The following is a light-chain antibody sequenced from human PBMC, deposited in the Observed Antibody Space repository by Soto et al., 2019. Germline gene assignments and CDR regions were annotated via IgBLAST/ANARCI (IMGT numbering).Light chain of an antibody. J-gene: IGKJ1*01. CDR1: QSVSSY. CDR2: DAS. CDR3: QQRSNWPGT. Sequence: EIVLTQSPATLSLSLGERATLSCRASQSVSSYLAWYQQKPGRAPRLLIYDASNRATGIPARFSGSGSGTDFTLTISSLEPEDFAVYYCQQRSNWPGTFGQGTKV. V-gene: IGKV3-11*01.